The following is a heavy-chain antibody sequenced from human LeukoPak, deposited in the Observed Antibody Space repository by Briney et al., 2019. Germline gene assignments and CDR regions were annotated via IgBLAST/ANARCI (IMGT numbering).Heavy chain of an antibody. Sequence: GGSLRLSCAASGFTFSSYGMHWVRQAPGKGLEWVAFIRYDGSNKYYADSVKGRFTTSRDNSKNTLYLQKYSVRAEDTAVYYCARDPGDYGKFDYWGQGTLVTVSS. CDR3: ARDPGDYGKFDY. CDR1: GFTFSSYG. J-gene: IGHJ4*02. D-gene: IGHD4-17*01. CDR2: IRYDGSNK. V-gene: IGHV3-30*02.